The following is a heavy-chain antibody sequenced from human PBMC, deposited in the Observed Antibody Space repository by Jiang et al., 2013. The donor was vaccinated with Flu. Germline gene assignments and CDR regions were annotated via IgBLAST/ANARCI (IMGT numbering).Heavy chain of an antibody. CDR2: IYYSGST. Sequence: LLKPSETLSLTCTVSGGSISSYYWSWIRQPPGKGLEWIGYIYYSGSTNYNPSLKSRVTISVDTSKNQFSLKLSSVTAADTAVYYCARDRFGIIDYWGQGTLVTVSS. CDR3: ARDRFGIIDY. CDR1: GGSISSYY. V-gene: IGHV4-59*01. D-gene: IGHD1-14*01. J-gene: IGHJ4*02.